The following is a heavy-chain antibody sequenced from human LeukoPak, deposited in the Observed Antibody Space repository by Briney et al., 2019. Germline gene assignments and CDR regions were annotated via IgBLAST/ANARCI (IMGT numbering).Heavy chain of an antibody. Sequence: GRSLRLSCTAPGFTFSSYAIHWIRQAPGKGLEWVALVWHDGSNRYYADSVKGRFTISRDNARNSLYLQMNSLRAEDTAFYYCAKDRSYGGFDYWGQGTLVTVSS. CDR1: GFTFSSYA. D-gene: IGHD3-10*01. J-gene: IGHJ4*02. V-gene: IGHV3-33*03. CDR2: VWHDGSNR. CDR3: AKDRSYGGFDY.